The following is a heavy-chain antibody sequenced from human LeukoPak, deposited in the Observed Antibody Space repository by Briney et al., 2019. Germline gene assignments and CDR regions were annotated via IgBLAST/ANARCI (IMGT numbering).Heavy chain of an antibody. Sequence: SETLSLTCAVSGASISSYYRSWIRQPAGKGLEWIGRIYTSGSTNYNPSLKSRVTMPVDTSKNQFSLKLSSVTAADTAVYYCARDRYYYDSSGYYRLDYWGQGTLVTVSS. V-gene: IGHV4-4*07. CDR3: ARDRYYYDSSGYYRLDY. D-gene: IGHD3-22*01. CDR1: GASISSYY. CDR2: IYTSGST. J-gene: IGHJ4*02.